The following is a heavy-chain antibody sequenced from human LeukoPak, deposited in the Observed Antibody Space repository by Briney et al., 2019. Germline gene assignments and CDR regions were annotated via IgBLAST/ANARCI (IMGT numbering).Heavy chain of an antibody. CDR3: AKDAYGSGSYYLNWFDP. D-gene: IGHD3-10*01. CDR1: GFTFSSYG. V-gene: IGHV3-30*18. Sequence: PGRSLRLSCAASGFTFSSYGMHWVRQAPGKGLEWVAVISYDGSNKYYADSVKGRFTISRDNSKNTLYLQMNSLRAEGTAVYYCAKDAYGSGSYYLNWFDPWGQGTLVTVSS. CDR2: ISYDGSNK. J-gene: IGHJ5*02.